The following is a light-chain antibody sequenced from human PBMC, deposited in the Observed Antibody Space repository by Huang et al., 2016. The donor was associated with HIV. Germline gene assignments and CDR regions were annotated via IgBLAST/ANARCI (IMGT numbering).Light chain of an antibody. CDR3: QQCYSTPYT. Sequence: DIQMTQSPTCLSASVGDRVTIACRASRNITKYLNWYQQKPGKAPKLLMYATSHLPSGVPSRVSGSGSRTDFTLTISSQQPEDFAVYYCQQCYSTPYTFGQGTKLQIK. J-gene: IGKJ2*01. CDR1: RNITKY. CDR2: ATS. V-gene: IGKV1-39*01.